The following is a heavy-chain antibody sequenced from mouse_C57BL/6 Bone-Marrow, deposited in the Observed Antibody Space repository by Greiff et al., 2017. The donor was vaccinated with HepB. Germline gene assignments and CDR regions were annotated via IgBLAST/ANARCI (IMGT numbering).Heavy chain of an antibody. D-gene: IGHD2-5*01. Sequence: VQLQQPGAELVKPGASVKMSCKASGYTFTSYWITWVKQRPGQGLEWIGDIYPGSGSTNYNEKFKSKATLTVDTSSSTAYMQLSSLTSEDSAVYYCARNHYSSLYAMGDWGQGTSVTVAS. V-gene: IGHV1-55*01. CDR1: GYTFTSYW. J-gene: IGHJ4*01. CDR2: IYPGSGST. CDR3: ARNHYSSLYAMGD.